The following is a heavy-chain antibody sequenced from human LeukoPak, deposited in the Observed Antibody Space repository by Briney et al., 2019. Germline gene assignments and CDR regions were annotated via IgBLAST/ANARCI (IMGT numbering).Heavy chain of an antibody. CDR3: AKDSDSVPVTAIFDS. J-gene: IGHJ4*02. Sequence: GGSLRLSCAASGFTFSSYAMSWVRQAPGKGLEWVSGISDSGGGTSYEDSVKGRFTISRDNSKNTLFLHMNSLRAEDTAVYFCAKDSDSVPVTAIFDSWGQGSLVTVSS. CDR2: ISDSGGGT. V-gene: IGHV3-23*01. CDR1: GFTFSSYA. D-gene: IGHD2-21*02.